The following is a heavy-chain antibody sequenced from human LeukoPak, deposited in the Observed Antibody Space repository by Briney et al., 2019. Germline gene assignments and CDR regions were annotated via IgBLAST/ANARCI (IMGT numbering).Heavy chain of an antibody. D-gene: IGHD3-9*01. V-gene: IGHV4-59*01. J-gene: IGHJ3*02. Sequence: GSLRLSCATSGFTFSNAWMSWVRQAPGKGLEWIAYIYDSGTTNYNPSLKSRVTISVDTSKNQFSLKLNSVTAADTAVYYCARPSHIRYSPYDAFDIWGQGTMVTVSS. CDR2: IYDSGTT. CDR3: ARPSHIRYSPYDAFDI. CDR1: GFTFSNAW.